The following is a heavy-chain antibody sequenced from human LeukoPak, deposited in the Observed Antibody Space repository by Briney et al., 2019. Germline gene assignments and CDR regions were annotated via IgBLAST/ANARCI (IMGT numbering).Heavy chain of an antibody. CDR3: ARGRRGYYGMDV. CDR2: ISSSSSTI. V-gene: IGHV3-48*02. J-gene: IGHJ6*02. CDR1: GFTFSSYS. Sequence: GGSLRLSCAASGFTFSSYSMNWVRQAPGKGLEWVSYISSSSSTIYYADSVKGRFTISRDNAKNSLYLRMNSLRDEDTAVYYCARGRRGYYGMDVWGQGTTVTVSS.